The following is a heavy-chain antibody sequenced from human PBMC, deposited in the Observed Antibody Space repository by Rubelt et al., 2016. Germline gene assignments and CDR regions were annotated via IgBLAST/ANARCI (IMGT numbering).Heavy chain of an antibody. J-gene: IGHJ4*02. D-gene: IGHD6-19*01. V-gene: IGHV6-1*01. CDR1: GDSVSRNTTA. CDR3: ARSSGSVDY. Sequence: QVQLQQSGPGLVKPSQTLSLTCAISGDSVSRNTTAWIWIRQSPSRGLEWLGRTYYRSKWYNDYAVSVKSRITIKPDTSKNQCSLQLNSVTPEDRAVYYCARSSGSVDYWGQGTLVTVSS. CDR2: TYYRSKWYN.